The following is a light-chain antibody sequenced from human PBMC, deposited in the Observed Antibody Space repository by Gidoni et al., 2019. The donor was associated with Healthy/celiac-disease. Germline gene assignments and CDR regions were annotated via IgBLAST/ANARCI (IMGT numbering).Light chain of an antibody. CDR1: SSNIGSNY. J-gene: IGLJ2*01. CDR3: AAWDDSLSGHVV. Sequence: QSLLTHPPSASRTPGQRVTIACSGSSSNIGSNYVYWYQQLPGTAPKLLIYSNNQRPSGVPDRFSGSKSGTSASLAISGLRSEDEADYYCAAWDDSLSGHVVFGGGTKLTVL. CDR2: SNN. V-gene: IGLV1-47*02.